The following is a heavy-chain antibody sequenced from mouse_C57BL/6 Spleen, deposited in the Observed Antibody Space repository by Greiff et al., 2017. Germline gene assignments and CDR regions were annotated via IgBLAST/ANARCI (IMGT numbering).Heavy chain of an antibody. CDR1: GFTFTDYY. J-gene: IGHJ1*03. V-gene: IGHV7-3*01. D-gene: IGHD2-1*01. CDR3: ARLYGNYVWYSDV. Sequence: EVKLMESGGGLVQPGGSLSLSCAASGFTFTDYYMSWVRQPPGKALEWLGFIRNKANGYTTEYSASVKGRFTISRDNSQSILYLQMNALRAEDSATYYCARLYGNYVWYSDVWGTGTTVTVSS. CDR2: IRNKANGYTT.